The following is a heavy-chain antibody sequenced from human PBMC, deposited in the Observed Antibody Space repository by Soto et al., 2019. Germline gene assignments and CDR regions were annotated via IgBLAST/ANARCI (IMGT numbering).Heavy chain of an antibody. CDR1: GFTFSSYA. D-gene: IGHD5-12*01. V-gene: IGHV3-30-3*01. CDR2: ISYDGSNK. J-gene: IGHJ6*02. CDR3: ARDYYRFNSGYGFSMDV. Sequence: QVQLVESGGGVVQPGRSLRLSCAASGFTFSSYAMHWVRQAPGKGLEWVAVISYDGSNKYYADSVKGRFTISRDNSKNTLYVQMNGLRAEDTAVYYCARDYYRFNSGYGFSMDVWGQGTTVTVSS.